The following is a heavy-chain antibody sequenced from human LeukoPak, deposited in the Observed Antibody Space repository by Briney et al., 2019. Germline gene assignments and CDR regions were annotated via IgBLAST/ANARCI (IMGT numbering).Heavy chain of an antibody. CDR1: GGSFSGYY. CDR3: ARHSRYNNWFDP. V-gene: IGHV4-34*01. Sequence: SETLSLTCAVYGGSFSGYYWSWIRKPPGKGLEWIGEINHSGSTNYNPSLKSRVTISVDTSKNQFTLKLSSVPAADTAVYYCARHSRYNNWFDPWGQGTLVTVSS. CDR2: INHSGST. D-gene: IGHD3-9*01. J-gene: IGHJ5*02.